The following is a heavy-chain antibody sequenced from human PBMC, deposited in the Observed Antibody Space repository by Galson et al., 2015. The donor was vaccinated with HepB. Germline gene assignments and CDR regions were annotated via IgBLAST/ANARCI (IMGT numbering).Heavy chain of an antibody. CDR3: TTVYLPTFFDY. J-gene: IGHJ4*02. CDR1: GFIFSNAW. V-gene: IGHV3-15*01. CDR2: IKSKINGETT. Sequence: SLRLSCAASGFIFSNAWMGWVRQAPGKGLEWVGLIKSKINGETTDYAAPVKGRFTISRDDSKNTLYLQMNSLQTEDTAMYYCTTVYLPTFFDYWGPGALVTVSS. D-gene: IGHD2-8*01.